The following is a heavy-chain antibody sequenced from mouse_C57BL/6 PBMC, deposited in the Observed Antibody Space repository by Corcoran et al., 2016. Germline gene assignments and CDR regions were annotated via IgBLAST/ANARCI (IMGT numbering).Heavy chain of an antibody. D-gene: IGHD2-1*01. V-gene: IGHV1-53*01. CDR2: IKPSHGGT. J-gene: IGHJ2*01. CDR3: ASSTGDDYDDY. CDR1: GYTFTSYW. Sequence: QVLLQQGGTELVTPGTAVKLSCKSSGYTFTSYWMHWVKQRPGQGLEWIGNIKPSHGGTNYHEKFKSQATLTVDKSSSTAYMQLSSLTSEDSAVYYCASSTGDDYDDYWGQGTTLTVSS.